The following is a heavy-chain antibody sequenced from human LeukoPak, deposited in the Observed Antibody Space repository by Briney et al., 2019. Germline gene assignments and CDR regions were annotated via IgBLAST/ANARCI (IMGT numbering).Heavy chain of an antibody. CDR2: ISWNSGTM. Sequence: PGGSLRLSCAASGFTFDDYAMHWVRQAPGKGLEWVSGISWNSGTMGYADSVKGRFTISRDNAKNSLYLQMNSLRAEDMALYYCAKDISSYYYDTSGYYFDLWGRGTLVTVSS. J-gene: IGHJ2*01. V-gene: IGHV3-9*03. CDR3: AKDISSYYYDTSGYYFDL. CDR1: GFTFDDYA. D-gene: IGHD3-22*01.